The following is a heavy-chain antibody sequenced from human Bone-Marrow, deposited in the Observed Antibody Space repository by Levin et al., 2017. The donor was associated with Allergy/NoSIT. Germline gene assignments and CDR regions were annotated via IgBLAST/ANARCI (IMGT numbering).Heavy chain of an antibody. Sequence: GESLKISCAASGFTFSSYSMNWVRQAPGKGLEWVSSISSSSSYIYYADSVKGRFTISRDNAKNSLYLQMNSLRAEDTAVYYCARVRARLTVTTDYWGQGTLVTVSS. CDR2: ISSSSSYI. CDR1: GFTFSSYS. CDR3: ARVRARLTVTTDY. D-gene: IGHD4-17*01. J-gene: IGHJ4*02. V-gene: IGHV3-21*01.